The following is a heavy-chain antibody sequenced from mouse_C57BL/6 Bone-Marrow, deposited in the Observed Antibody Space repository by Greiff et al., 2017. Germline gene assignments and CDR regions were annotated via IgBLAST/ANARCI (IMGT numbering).Heavy chain of an antibody. CDR1: GFPLTSFG. Sequence: QVQLKESGLGLVAPSQSLPITCTVPGFPLTSFGVHGVRQPPGKGLEWLVVLWSDGSTTYNSALKSRLSSSKDNSKSQVFLKMNSLQTDDTAMYYCARHGYDYGGGAMDYWGQGTSVTVSS. V-gene: IGHV2-6-1*01. CDR2: LWSDGST. J-gene: IGHJ4*01. CDR3: ARHGYDYGGGAMDY. D-gene: IGHD2-4*01.